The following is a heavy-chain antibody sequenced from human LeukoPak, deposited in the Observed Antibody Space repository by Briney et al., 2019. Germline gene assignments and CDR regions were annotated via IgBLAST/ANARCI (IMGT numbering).Heavy chain of an antibody. CDR2: ISGSGGST. Sequence: GGSLRLSCAASGFTFSSYGINWVRQAPGKGLEWVSAISGSGGSTYYADSVKGRFTISRDNSKNTLYLQMNSLRAEDTAVYYCAKDPAYYDSSGYYPDAFDIWGQGTMVTVSS. CDR3: AKDPAYYDSSGYYPDAFDI. D-gene: IGHD3-22*01. CDR1: GFTFSSYG. V-gene: IGHV3-23*01. J-gene: IGHJ3*02.